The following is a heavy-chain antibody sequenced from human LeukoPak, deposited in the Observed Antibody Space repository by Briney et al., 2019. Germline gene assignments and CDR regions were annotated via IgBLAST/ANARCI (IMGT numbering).Heavy chain of an antibody. Sequence: GESLKISCKGSGYSFITYCIAWVRQMRGKGLGWMGIIYPGEAETRYSPSFQGRVTMSVDKSISPAYPQWSSLKASDPAMYYCARHVDYYYYMDVWGKGTTVTISS. CDR1: GYSFITYC. CDR2: IYPGEAET. V-gene: IGHV5-51*01. J-gene: IGHJ6*03. D-gene: IGHD2-21*01. CDR3: ARHVDYYYYMDV.